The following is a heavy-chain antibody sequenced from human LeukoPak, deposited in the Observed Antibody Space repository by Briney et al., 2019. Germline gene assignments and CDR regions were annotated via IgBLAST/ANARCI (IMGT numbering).Heavy chain of an antibody. V-gene: IGHV1-69*06. CDR1: GGTFSSYA. CDR2: IIPIFGTA. J-gene: IGHJ4*02. CDR3: ARNVERYSGSYPFDY. Sequence: SVKVSCKASGGTFSSYAISWVRQAPGQGLEWMGGIIPIFGTANYAQKFQGRVTITADKSTSTAYMELSSLRSEDTAVYYCARNVERYSGSYPFDYWGQGTLVTVSS. D-gene: IGHD1-26*01.